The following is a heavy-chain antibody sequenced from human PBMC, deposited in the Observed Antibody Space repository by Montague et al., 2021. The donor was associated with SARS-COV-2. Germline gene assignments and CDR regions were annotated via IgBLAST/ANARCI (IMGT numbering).Heavy chain of an antibody. CDR3: VREGLAGTWYYFDY. Sequence: SLRLSCAASGFSFRSYSMNWVRQAPGKGLEWVSYISSSGDIIYQADSVKGRFTISRDNAKNSLYLQVNSLRDEDTAVYYCVREGLAGTWYYFDYWGQGTLVTVSS. D-gene: IGHD6-19*01. J-gene: IGHJ4*02. CDR1: GFSFRSYS. V-gene: IGHV3-48*02. CDR2: ISSSGDII.